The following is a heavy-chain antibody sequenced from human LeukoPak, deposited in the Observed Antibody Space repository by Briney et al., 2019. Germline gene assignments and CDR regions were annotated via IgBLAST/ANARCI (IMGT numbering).Heavy chain of an antibody. CDR2: ISGSGGST. CDR1: GFTFSSYA. Sequence: GGSLRLSCAASGFTFSSYAMSWVRQAPGKGLEWVSAISGSGGSTYYADSVKGRFTISRDNYKNTLYLQMNSLRAEDTAVYYCAKGLMQHPASYSGSYLDYWGQGTLVTVSS. J-gene: IGHJ4*02. CDR3: AKGLMQHPASYSGSYLDY. D-gene: IGHD3-10*01. V-gene: IGHV3-23*01.